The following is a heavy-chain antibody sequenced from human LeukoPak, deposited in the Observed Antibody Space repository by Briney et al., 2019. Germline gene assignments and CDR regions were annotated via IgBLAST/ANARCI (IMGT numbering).Heavy chain of an antibody. CDR3: ARDRGLTYYYDSSGYRPMDV. J-gene: IGHJ6*03. Sequence: GGSLRLSCAASGFTFDDYAMHWVRQAPGKGLEWVSGISWNSAYIGYADSVRGRFTISRDNAANSLYLQMNSLRAEDTAVYHCARDRGLTYYYDSSGYRPMDVWGKGTTVTVSS. D-gene: IGHD3-22*01. V-gene: IGHV3-9*01. CDR2: ISWNSAYI. CDR1: GFTFDDYA.